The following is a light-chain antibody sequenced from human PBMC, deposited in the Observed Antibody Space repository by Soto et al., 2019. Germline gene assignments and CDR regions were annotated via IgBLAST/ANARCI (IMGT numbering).Light chain of an antibody. Sequence: SYELTQPPSVSVARGRTARIICGGNNIGSKSVHWYQQKAGQAPEVVVFHDSDRPSGIPDRFSGSKFGTTATLTISRVEAGDEADYYCQVWDRSSDVIFGGGTKMTVL. CDR3: QVWDRSSDVI. CDR1: NIGSKS. J-gene: IGLJ2*01. CDR2: HDS. V-gene: IGLV3-21*02.